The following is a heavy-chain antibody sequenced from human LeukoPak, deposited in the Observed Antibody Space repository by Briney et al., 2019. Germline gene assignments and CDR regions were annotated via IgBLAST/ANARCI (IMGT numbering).Heavy chain of an antibody. CDR2: IYSSGNT. CDR3: EKDASIGGYSGYEWGSYFDY. CDR1: GGSISSYY. D-gene: IGHD5-12*01. V-gene: IGHV4-4*07. Sequence: SETLSLTCTVSGGSISSYYWSWIRQPAGKGLEWSGRIYSSGNTNYNPSLKSRVTMSVDTSKNQSSLKLSSVTAADTAVYYCEKDASIGGYSGYEWGSYFDYCGQGPLVTVSS. J-gene: IGHJ4*02.